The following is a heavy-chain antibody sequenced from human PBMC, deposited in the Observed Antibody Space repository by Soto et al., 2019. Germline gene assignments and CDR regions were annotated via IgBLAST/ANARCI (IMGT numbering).Heavy chain of an antibody. CDR3: ALGGYWVTTFYYYGMDV. D-gene: IGHD3-22*01. Sequence: SETLSLTCTVSGGSISGSSYFWGWIRQPPGKGLEWIGSIYYSGNTYYNPSLKSRVTISVDTSKNQFSLKLSSVTAADTAVYYCALGGYWVTTFYYYGMDVWGQGTTVT. V-gene: IGHV4-39*01. J-gene: IGHJ6*02. CDR2: IYYSGNT. CDR1: GGSISGSSYF.